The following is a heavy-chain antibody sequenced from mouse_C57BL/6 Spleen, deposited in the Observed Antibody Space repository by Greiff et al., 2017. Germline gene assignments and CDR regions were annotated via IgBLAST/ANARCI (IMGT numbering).Heavy chain of an antibody. V-gene: IGHV14-2*01. J-gene: IGHJ4*01. D-gene: IGHD4-1*01. CDR2: IDPEDGET. CDR3: ARGTGTEDYAMDY. CDR1: GFNIKDYY. Sequence: VHVKQSGAELVKPGASVKLSCTASGFNIKDYYMHWVKQRTEQGLEWIGRIDPEDGETKYAPKFQGKATITADTSSNTAYLQLSSLTSEDTAVYYCARGTGTEDYAMDYWGQGTSVTVSS.